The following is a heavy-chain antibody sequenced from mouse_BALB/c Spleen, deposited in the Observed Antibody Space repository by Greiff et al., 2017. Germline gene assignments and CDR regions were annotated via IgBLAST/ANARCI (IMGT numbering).Heavy chain of an antibody. CDR1: GFTFTDYY. Sequence: EVKLVESGGGLVQPGGSLRLSCATSGFTFTDYYMSWVRQPPGKALEWLGFIRNKANGYTTEYSASVKGRFTISRDNSQSILYLQMNTLRAEDSATYYCARDYYGSSYDWYFDVWGAGTTVTVSS. J-gene: IGHJ1*01. CDR3: ARDYYGSSYDWYFDV. CDR2: IRNKANGYTT. D-gene: IGHD1-1*01. V-gene: IGHV7-3*02.